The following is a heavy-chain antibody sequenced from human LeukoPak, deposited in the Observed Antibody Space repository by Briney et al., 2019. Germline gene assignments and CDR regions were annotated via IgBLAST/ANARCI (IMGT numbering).Heavy chain of an antibody. Sequence: GGSLRLSCAVSGFTFSNAWMSWVRQAPGKGLEWIARIKSKTDGGTTDYTASVKGRFTISRDDSKNTLYLQMNSLKTEDTAVYYCTTDETPPSWGQGTLVTVSS. D-gene: IGHD2-15*01. J-gene: IGHJ4*02. CDR1: GFTFSNAW. V-gene: IGHV3-15*01. CDR3: TTDETPPS. CDR2: IKSKTDGGTT.